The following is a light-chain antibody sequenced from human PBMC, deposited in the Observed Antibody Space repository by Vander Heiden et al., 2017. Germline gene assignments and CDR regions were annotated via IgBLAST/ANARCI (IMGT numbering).Light chain of an antibody. CDR1: KLGDKY. V-gene: IGLV3-1*01. Sequence: SYELNQPPSVSVPPGQTASITCSGDKLGDKYAYWYQQKPGQSPVLVIYQDSKRPSGIPERFSGSNSRNTATLTVGGTHTMDEADYYCQAWDSFVVFGGGTKLTVL. CDR2: QDS. J-gene: IGLJ2*01. CDR3: QAWDSFVV.